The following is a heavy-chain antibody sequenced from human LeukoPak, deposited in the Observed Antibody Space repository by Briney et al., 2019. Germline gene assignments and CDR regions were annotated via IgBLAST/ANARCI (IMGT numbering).Heavy chain of an antibody. CDR3: ARGYRMYYYDSSGYIR. D-gene: IGHD3-22*01. Sequence: GSLRLSCAASGFTVSSNYMSWIRQPPGKGLEWIGEINHSGSTNYNPSLKSRVTISVDTSKNQFSLKLSSVTAADTAVYYCARGYRMYYYDSSGYIRWGQGTLVTVYS. V-gene: IGHV4-34*01. J-gene: IGHJ4*02. CDR1: GFTVSSNY. CDR2: INHSGST.